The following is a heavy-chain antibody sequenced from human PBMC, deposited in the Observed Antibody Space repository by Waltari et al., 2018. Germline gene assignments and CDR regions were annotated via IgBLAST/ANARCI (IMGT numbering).Heavy chain of an antibody. CDR3: VTALGDRSSASRPFDV. D-gene: IGHD3-10*01. CDR1: GYRFTDYY. CDR2: VDPEDGET. Sequence: EVQLLQSGTELKTPGSTVTISCQVSGYRFTDYYIHWVQQSPGKGPQWMGLVDPEDGETIYAERFQGRVTITADTSTETAFMELSSLTSDDTAVYYCVTALGDRSSASRPFDVWGLGTLITVSS. V-gene: IGHV1-69-2*01. J-gene: IGHJ3*01.